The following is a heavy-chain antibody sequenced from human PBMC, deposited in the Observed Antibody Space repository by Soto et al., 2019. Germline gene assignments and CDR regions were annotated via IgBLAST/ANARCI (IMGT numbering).Heavy chain of an antibody. CDR1: GFTFSNYW. CDR2: IKQDGSEK. Sequence: EVQLVESGGGLVQPGGSLSLSCAASGFTFSNYWMTWVRQAPGKGLEWVANIKQDGSEKYYVDSVKGRSTISRDNAKNSVYLHMDSLRVEATAVYYCARVEGGYYGSGSYGFDYWGQGSLVTVSS. J-gene: IGHJ4*02. V-gene: IGHV3-7*01. D-gene: IGHD3-10*01. CDR3: ARVEGGYYGSGSYGFDY.